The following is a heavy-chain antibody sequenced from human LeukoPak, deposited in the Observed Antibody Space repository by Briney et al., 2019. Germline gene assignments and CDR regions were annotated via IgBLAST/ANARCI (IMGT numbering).Heavy chain of an antibody. CDR2: IIPIFATA. CDR1: GGTFSNYA. V-gene: IGHV1-69*13. D-gene: IGHD2-15*01. CDR3: ARGLEYYNGGRPTAYVY. J-gene: IGHJ4*02. Sequence: SVKVSCKASGGTFSNYAINWVRQAPGKGLEWMGGIIPIFATANYAQKFQGRVTITADEPTSTVYMELNSLKSEDTAVYYCARGLEYYNGGRPTAYVYWGQGTLVTVSS.